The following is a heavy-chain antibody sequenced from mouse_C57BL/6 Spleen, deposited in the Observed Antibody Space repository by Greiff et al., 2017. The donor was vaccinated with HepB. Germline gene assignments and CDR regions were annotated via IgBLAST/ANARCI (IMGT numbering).Heavy chain of an antibody. CDR3: ARKHGSSYWDWYFDV. D-gene: IGHD1-1*01. V-gene: IGHV1-81*01. CDR1: GYTFTSYG. J-gene: IGHJ1*03. CDR2: IYPRSGNT. Sequence: VQLQESGAELARPGASVKLSCKASGYTFTSYGISWVKQRTGQGLEWIGEIYPRSGNTYYNEKFKGKATLTADKSSSTAYMELRSLTSEDSAVYFCARKHGSSYWDWYFDVWGTGTTVTVSS.